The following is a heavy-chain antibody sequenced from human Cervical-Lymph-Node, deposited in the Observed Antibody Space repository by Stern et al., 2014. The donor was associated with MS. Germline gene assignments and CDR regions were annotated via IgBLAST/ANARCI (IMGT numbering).Heavy chain of an antibody. Sequence: VQLVQSGPGLLKPSETLSLTCTVSGGSITSSYHWGWLRQPPGKGLEWIGTIYYGGRTYYNPSLKSRLSLSVDTSKSQFSLMLTSVTASDTAVYYCARHKPSPLSSPRPLDYWGQGTLVAVSS. CDR2: IYYGGRT. D-gene: IGHD6-6*01. V-gene: IGHV4-39*01. CDR3: ARHKPSPLSSPRPLDY. CDR1: GGSITSSYH. J-gene: IGHJ4*02.